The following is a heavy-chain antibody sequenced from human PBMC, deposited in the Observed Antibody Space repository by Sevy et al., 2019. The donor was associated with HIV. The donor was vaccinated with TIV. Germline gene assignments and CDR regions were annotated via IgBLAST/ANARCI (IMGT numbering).Heavy chain of an antibody. CDR2: ISSNGGST. Sequence: GGSLRLSCTASGFSFSSYALHWVRQAPGKGLEYVSAISSNGGSTYYADSVKGRFTISRENSKNTLYLQMGSLRAEDMAVYYCAREGVGGYSYSRDYWGQGTLVTVSS. CDR3: AREGVGGYSYSRDY. V-gene: IGHV3-64*02. J-gene: IGHJ4*02. CDR1: GFSFSSYA. D-gene: IGHD5-18*01.